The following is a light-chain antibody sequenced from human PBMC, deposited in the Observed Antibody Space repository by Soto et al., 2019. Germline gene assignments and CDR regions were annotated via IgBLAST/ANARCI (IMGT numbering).Light chain of an antibody. V-gene: IGKV3-11*01. Sequence: EIVLTQSPATLSLSPGERATLSCRTSQSVSKYFAWYQQKPGRAPRLLIYDASSRATGIPARFIGSGSGTDFTLTISSLEPEDFAIYYCQQRSIWPITFGQGTRLEIK. CDR3: QQRSIWPIT. CDR2: DAS. CDR1: QSVSKY. J-gene: IGKJ5*01.